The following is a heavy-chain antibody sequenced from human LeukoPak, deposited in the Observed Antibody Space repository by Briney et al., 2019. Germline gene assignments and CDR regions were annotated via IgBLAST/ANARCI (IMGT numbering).Heavy chain of an antibody. CDR1: GYTFTGYY. J-gene: IGHJ4*02. V-gene: IGHV1-2*02. D-gene: IGHD6-13*01. CDR3: ARAFPKIAAAGGY. Sequence: VASVKVSCKASGYTFTGYYMHWVRQAPGQGLEWMGWINPNSGGTNYAQKFQGRVTMTRDTSISTAYMELSRLRSDDTAVYYCARAFPKIAAAGGYWGQGTLVTVSS. CDR2: INPNSGGT.